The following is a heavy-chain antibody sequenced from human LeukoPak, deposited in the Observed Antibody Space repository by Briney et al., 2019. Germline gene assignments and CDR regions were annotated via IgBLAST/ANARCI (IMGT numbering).Heavy chain of an antibody. CDR1: RGSVNSNSYY. Sequence: SETLSLTCTVARGSVNSNSYYWGWIRQPPGKGLEWIGTNYYSGNTYYNPSLESRVTISVDTSKNQFSLKLTSVTAADTAVYYCARDHEVSSSSFDYWGQGTLVTVSS. D-gene: IGHD6-6*01. CDR3: ARDHEVSSSSFDY. CDR2: NYYSGNT. V-gene: IGHV4-39*07. J-gene: IGHJ4*02.